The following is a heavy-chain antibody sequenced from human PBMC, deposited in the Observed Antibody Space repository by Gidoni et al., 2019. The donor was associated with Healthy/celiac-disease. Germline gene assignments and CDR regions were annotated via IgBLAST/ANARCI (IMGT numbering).Heavy chain of an antibody. CDR2: IIPIFGTA. V-gene: IGHV1-69*01. CDR3: ARAGTAMVLIHLGY. D-gene: IGHD5-18*01. Sequence: QVQLVQSGAEVKKPGSSVKVSCKASGGTFSSYAISWVRHAPGQGLEWMGGIIPIFGTANYAQKFQGRVTITADESTSTAYMELSSLRSEDTAVYYCARAGTAMVLIHLGYWGQGTLVTVSS. J-gene: IGHJ4*02. CDR1: GGTFSSYA.